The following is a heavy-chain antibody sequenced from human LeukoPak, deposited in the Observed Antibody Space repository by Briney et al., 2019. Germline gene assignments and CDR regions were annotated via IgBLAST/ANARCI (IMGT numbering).Heavy chain of an antibody. J-gene: IGHJ4*02. CDR2: IDYSGAVT. CDR1: GFSFTTHA. V-gene: IGHV3-23*01. Sequence: PGGSLRLSCSASGFSFTTHAMIWARRASGKGLEWVSAIDYSGAVTFYADSVKGRFTISRDNSKNTMYLQMNGLRAEDTAVYYCAKLLESYSDSWGQGTLVTASS. CDR3: AKLLESYSDS.